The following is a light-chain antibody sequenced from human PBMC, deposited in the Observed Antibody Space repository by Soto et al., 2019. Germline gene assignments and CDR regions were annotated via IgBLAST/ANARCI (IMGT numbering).Light chain of an antibody. CDR2: GAS. Sequence: EIVLTQSPGTLSLSPGERATISCRASQSVSSNYLAWYQQKPGQAPRLLIYGASSRATGIPDRFSGSGSGTDFTLTISRLEPEDFAVYYCQQYGSSPPITFGQGTRREIK. V-gene: IGKV3-20*01. CDR3: QQYGSSPPIT. J-gene: IGKJ5*01. CDR1: QSVSSNY.